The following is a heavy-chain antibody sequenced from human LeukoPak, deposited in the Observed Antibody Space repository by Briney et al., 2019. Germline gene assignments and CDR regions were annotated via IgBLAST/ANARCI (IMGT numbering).Heavy chain of an antibody. CDR1: GGSISSYY. J-gene: IGHJ6*02. Sequence: PSETLSLTCTVSGGSISSYYWSWIRQPPGKGLEWIGEINHSGSTNYNPSLKSRVTISVDTSKNQFSLKLSSVTAADTAVYYCARGISVEKYYYYYYGMDVWGQGTTVTVSS. D-gene: IGHD2-15*01. CDR3: ARGISVEKYYYYYYGMDV. V-gene: IGHV4-34*01. CDR2: INHSGST.